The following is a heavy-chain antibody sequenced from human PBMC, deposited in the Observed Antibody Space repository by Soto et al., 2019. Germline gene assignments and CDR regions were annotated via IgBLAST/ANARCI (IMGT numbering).Heavy chain of an antibody. J-gene: IGHJ5*02. D-gene: IGHD4-17*01. Sequence: EVQLVESGGGLVQPGGSLRLSCAASGFTFSAYSMNWVRQAPGKGLEWVSYISTSSSTIYYADSVKGRFTISRDNAKNSLYLQMSSLRDEDTAVYYCARDRNCGDLTRNWFEPWGQGTLVTVSS. CDR2: ISTSSSTI. CDR1: GFTFSAYS. CDR3: ARDRNCGDLTRNWFEP. V-gene: IGHV3-48*02.